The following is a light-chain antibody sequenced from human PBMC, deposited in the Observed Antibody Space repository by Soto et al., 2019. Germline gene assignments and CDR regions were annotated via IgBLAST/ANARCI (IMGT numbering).Light chain of an antibody. V-gene: IGKV1-39*01. CDR3: QQSYSSPPT. CDR2: AAS. CDR1: QSISNH. J-gene: IGKJ1*01. Sequence: EIQMTQSPSSLSASVEDRVIITFRASQSISNHLNWYQQKQGKAPKLLIFAASSLQSGVPSRCSGIRSRPDFTLTYSSLQPEDLATCYCQQSYSSPPTFGQGTKVDIK.